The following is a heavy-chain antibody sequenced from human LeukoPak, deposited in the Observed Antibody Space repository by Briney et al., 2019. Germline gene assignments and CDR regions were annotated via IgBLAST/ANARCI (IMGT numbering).Heavy chain of an antibody. CDR1: GYTFTSYA. CDR2: INAGNGNT. J-gene: IGHJ4*02. D-gene: IGHD3-9*01. Sequence: GSVKVSCKASGYTFTSYAMHWVRQAPGQRLEWMGWINAGNGNTKYSQKFQGRVTITRDTSASTAYMELSSLRSEDTAVYYCARGYYDILTGYSTVGPDYWGQGTLVTVSS. V-gene: IGHV1-3*01. CDR3: ARGYYDILTGYSTVGPDY.